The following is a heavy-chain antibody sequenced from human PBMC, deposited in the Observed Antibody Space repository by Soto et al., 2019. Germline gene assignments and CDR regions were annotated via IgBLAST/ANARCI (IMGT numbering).Heavy chain of an antibody. D-gene: IGHD2-21*02. CDR1: GYTFTSYG. CDR2: ISAYNGNT. CDR3: ARRLCGGDCDKGGGMSV. J-gene: IGHJ6*02. V-gene: IGHV1-18*01. Sequence: QVHLVQSGAEVKKPGASVKVSCKASGYTFTSYGISWVRQAPGQGLEWMGWISAYNGNTNYAQKLQGRVTMTTDTYTSTAYMELRSLRSDDTAVYYCARRLCGGDCDKGGGMSVWGQGTTVTVSS.